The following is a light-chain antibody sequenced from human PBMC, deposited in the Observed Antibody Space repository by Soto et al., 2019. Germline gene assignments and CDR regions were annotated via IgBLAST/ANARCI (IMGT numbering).Light chain of an antibody. CDR2: SDS. CDR3: QMWDSSSEV. V-gene: IGLV3-21*04. CDR1: NIGSKS. J-gene: IGLJ2*01. Sequence: ELTQPPSVSVAPGKTARITCGGNNIGSKSVHWYQQKPGQAPVLVIYSDSDRPSGIPERFSGSNSGNTATLTISRVEAGDEADYYCQMWDSSSEVFGGGTKLTVL.